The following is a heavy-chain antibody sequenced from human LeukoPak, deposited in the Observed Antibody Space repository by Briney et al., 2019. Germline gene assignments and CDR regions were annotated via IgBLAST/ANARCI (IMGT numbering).Heavy chain of an antibody. V-gene: IGHV3-48*04. CDR1: GFTFSSYW. CDR2: ISSSGSTI. CDR3: ARWSLAYDFWSGYSAHFDY. J-gene: IGHJ4*02. D-gene: IGHD3-3*01. Sequence: PGGSLRLSCAASGFTFSSYWMHWVRQAPGKGLEWVSYISSSGSTIYYADSVKGRFTISRDNAKNSLYLQMNSLRAEDTAVYYCARWSLAYDFWSGYSAHFDYWGQGTLVTVSS.